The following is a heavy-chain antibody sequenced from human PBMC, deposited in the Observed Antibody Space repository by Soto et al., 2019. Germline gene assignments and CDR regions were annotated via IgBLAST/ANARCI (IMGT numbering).Heavy chain of an antibody. CDR3: ARSGRSGLAY. CDR2: INHSGST. Sequence: SETLSLTCAVYGGSFSGYYWSWIRQPPGKGLEWIGEINHSGSTNYNPSLKSRVTISVDTSKNQFSLKLSSVTAADTAVYYCARSGRSGLAYWGQGTLVTVSS. J-gene: IGHJ4*02. V-gene: IGHV4-34*01. CDR1: GGSFSGYY. D-gene: IGHD6-19*01.